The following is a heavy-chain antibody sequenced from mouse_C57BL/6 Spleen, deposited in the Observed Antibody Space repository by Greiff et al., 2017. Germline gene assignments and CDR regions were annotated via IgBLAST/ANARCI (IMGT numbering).Heavy chain of an antibody. J-gene: IGHJ3*01. V-gene: IGHV1-42*01. CDR2: INPSTGGT. CDR1: GYSFTGYY. CDR3: ARSIPYYDGYYGWFAY. D-gene: IGHD2-3*01. Sequence: LVESGPELVKPGASVKISCKASGYSFTGYYMNWVKQSPEKSLEWIGEINPSTGGTTYNQKFKAKATLTVDKSSSTAYMQLKSLTSEDSAVYYCARSIPYYDGYYGWFAYWGQGTLVTVSA.